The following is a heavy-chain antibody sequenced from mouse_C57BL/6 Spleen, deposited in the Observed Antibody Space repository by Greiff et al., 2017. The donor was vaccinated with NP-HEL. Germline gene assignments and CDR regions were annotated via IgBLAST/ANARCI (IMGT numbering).Heavy chain of an antibody. D-gene: IGHD3-3*01. CDR2: IDPSDSYT. CDR3: ARRGQDY. V-gene: IGHV1-50*01. Sequence: QVQLQQPGAELVKPGASVNLSCKASGYTFTSYWMQWVKQRPGQGLEWIGEIDPSDSYTNYNQKFKGKATLTVDTSSSTAYMQLSSLTSEDSAVYYCARRGQDYWGQGTTLTVSS. CDR1: GYTFTSYW. J-gene: IGHJ2*01.